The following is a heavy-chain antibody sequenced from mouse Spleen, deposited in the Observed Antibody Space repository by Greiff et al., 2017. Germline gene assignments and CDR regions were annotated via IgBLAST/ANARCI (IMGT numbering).Heavy chain of an antibody. CDR1: GFTFSSYA. CDR3: ARTGGSYFDY. D-gene: IGHD3-1*01. CDR2: ISSGGGNT. V-gene: IGHV5-9-3*01. Sequence: EVQLQQSGGGLVKLGGSLKLSCAASGFTFSSYAMSWVRQTPEKRLEWVATISSGGGNTYYPDSVKGRFTISRDNAKNTLYLQMSSLKSEDTAMYYCARTGGSYFDYWGQGTTLTVSS. J-gene: IGHJ2*01.